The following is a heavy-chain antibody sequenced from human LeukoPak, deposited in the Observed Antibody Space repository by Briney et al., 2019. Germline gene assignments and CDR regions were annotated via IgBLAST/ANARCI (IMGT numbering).Heavy chain of an antibody. V-gene: IGHV4-38-2*02. J-gene: IGHJ4*02. D-gene: IGHD5-18*01. CDR3: ARDVDTAMVFNY. Sequence: PSETLSLTCTVSGYSISSGYYWGWIRQPPGKGLEWIGSIYHSGSTYYNPSLKSRVTISVDTSKNQFPLKLSSVTAADTAVYYCARDVDTAMVFNYWGQGTLVTVSS. CDR1: GYSISSGYY. CDR2: IYHSGST.